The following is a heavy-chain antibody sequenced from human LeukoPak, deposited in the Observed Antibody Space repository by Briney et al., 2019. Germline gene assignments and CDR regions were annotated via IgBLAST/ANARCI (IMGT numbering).Heavy chain of an antibody. CDR1: GFTFSSYG. CDR3: ARRGRGDYADY. CDR2: ISYDGSNK. D-gene: IGHD4-17*01. V-gene: IGHV3-30*03. J-gene: IGHJ4*02. Sequence: GGPLRLSCAASGFTFSSYGMHWVRQAPGKGLEWVAVISYDGSNKYYADSVKGRFTISRDNSKNTLYLQMNSLRAEDTAVYYCARRGRGDYADYWGQGTLVTVSS.